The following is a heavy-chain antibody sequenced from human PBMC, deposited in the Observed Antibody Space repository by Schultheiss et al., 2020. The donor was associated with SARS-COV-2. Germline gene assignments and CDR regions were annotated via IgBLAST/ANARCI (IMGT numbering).Heavy chain of an antibody. CDR1: GFTVSSNY. V-gene: IGHV3-23*01. J-gene: IGHJ4*02. CDR3: AFVAAGRTADY. D-gene: IGHD6-13*01. CDR2: ISGSGGST. Sequence: GGSLRLSCAASGFTVSSNYMSWVRQAPGKGLEWVSAISGSGGSTYYADSVKGRFTISRDNSINTLHLEVNSLRAEDTAVYYCAFVAAGRTADYWGQGTLVTVSS.